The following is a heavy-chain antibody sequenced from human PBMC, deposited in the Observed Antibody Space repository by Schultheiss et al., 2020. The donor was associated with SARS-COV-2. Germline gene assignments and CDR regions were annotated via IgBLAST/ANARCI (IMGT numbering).Heavy chain of an antibody. CDR3: ARGGFGGIDY. CDR1: GGSFSGYY. Sequence: SETLSLTCAVYGGSFSGYYWSWIRQPPGKGLEWIGEINHSGSTNYNPSLKSRVTISVDKSKNQFSLKLSSVTAADTAVYYCARGGFGGIDYWGQGTLVTVSS. CDR2: INHSGST. J-gene: IGHJ4*02. V-gene: IGHV4-34*01. D-gene: IGHD3-3*01.